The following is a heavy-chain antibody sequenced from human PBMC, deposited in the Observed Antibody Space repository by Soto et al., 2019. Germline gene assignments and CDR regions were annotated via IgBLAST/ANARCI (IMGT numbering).Heavy chain of an antibody. Sequence: EVQLVESGGRLVQRGGSLRLSCSGSGFIFGDHVMDWVRQAPGKGLAWVAGISGSGNSPFFRDSVKGRFTISRDNSKNTVYLEMNSLRDGDSAMYFCARGTHSYSGSHELDAWGLGTLVTVSS. D-gene: IGHD1-26*01. V-gene: IGHV3-23*04. J-gene: IGHJ5*02. CDR2: ISGSGNSP. CDR1: GFIFGDHV. CDR3: ARGTHSYSGSHELDA.